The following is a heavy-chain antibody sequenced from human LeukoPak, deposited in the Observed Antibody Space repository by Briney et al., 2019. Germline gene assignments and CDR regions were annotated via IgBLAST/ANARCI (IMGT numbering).Heavy chain of an antibody. CDR2: IYYSGST. CDR3: ARGSGQWLAPFDY. J-gene: IGHJ4*02. Sequence: PSETLSLTCTVSGGSISSYYCSWIRQPPGKGLEWIGYIYYSGSTNYNPSLKSRVTISVDTSKNQFALKLSSVTAADTAVYYCARGSGQWLAPFDYWGQGTLVTVSS. V-gene: IGHV4-59*01. CDR1: GGSISSYY. D-gene: IGHD6-19*01.